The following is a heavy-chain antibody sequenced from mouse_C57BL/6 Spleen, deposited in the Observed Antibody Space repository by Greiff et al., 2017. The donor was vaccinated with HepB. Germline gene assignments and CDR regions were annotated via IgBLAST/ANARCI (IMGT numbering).Heavy chain of an antibody. CDR2: INPNNGGT. CDR1: GYTFTDYN. J-gene: IGHJ3*01. V-gene: IGHV1-18*01. CDR3: ASEGFAY. Sequence: VQLKESGPELVKPGASVKIPCKASGYTFTDYNMDWVKQSHGKSLEWIGDINPNNGGTIYNQKFKGKATLTVDKSSSTAYMELRSLTSEDTAVYYCASEGFAYWGQGTLVTVSA.